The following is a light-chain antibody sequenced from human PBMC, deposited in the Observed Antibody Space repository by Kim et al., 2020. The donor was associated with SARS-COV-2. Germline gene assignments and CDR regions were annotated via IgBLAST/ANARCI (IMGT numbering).Light chain of an antibody. Sequence: PGERAARSCRASQSVSSNLAWYQQKPGQAPRLLIYGASTRATGIPARFSGSGSGTEFTLTISSLQSEDFAVYYCQQYNNWPPLTFGGGTKVDIK. CDR1: QSVSSN. J-gene: IGKJ4*01. V-gene: IGKV3-15*01. CDR3: QQYNNWPPLT. CDR2: GAS.